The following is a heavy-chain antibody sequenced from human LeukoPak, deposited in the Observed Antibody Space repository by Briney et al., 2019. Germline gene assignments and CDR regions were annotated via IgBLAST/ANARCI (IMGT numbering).Heavy chain of an antibody. Sequence: GASLKISSKGSGSGFTSYWIGWVRQMPGKGLEWMGIIYPGDSDTRYSPSFQGQVTISADKSISTAYLQWSSLKASDTAKYYCAASVEMATIAFDSWGQGTLVTVSS. D-gene: IGHD5-24*01. J-gene: IGHJ4*02. CDR1: GSGFTSYW. V-gene: IGHV5-51*01. CDR3: AASVEMATIAFDS. CDR2: IYPGDSDT.